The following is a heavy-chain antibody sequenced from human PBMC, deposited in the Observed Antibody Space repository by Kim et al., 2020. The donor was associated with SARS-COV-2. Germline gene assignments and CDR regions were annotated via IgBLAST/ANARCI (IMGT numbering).Heavy chain of an antibody. D-gene: IGHD3-3*01. J-gene: IGHJ6*02. Sequence: GGSLRLSCAASGFTFSDYYMSWIRQAPGKGLEWVSYISSSSSYTNYADSVKGRFTISRDNAKNSLYLQMNSLRAEDTAVYYCARGEGVVLRFLEWFPPRHYYGMDVWGQGTTVTVSS. CDR3: ARGEGVVLRFLEWFPPRHYYGMDV. V-gene: IGHV3-11*05. CDR2: ISSSSSYT. CDR1: GFTFSDYY.